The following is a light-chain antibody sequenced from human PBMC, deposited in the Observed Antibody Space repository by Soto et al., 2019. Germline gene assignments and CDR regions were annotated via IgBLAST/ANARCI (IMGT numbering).Light chain of an antibody. CDR1: QDIENY. CDR2: AAS. J-gene: IGKJ1*01. Sequence: EIQMTQSPSSMSAFVGDRVTITCHGSQDIENYLGWYQQKQGKAPKRLIYAASSLQSGVPSRFSGSGSGTELNLTISSLQPEDFATYYCLQHNSYPWTFSQGTKVDIK. V-gene: IGKV1-17*01. CDR3: LQHNSYPWT.